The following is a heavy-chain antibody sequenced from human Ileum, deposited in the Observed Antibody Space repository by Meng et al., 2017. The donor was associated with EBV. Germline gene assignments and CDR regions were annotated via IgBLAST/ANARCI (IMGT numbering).Heavy chain of an antibody. V-gene: IGHV1-3*01. CDR2: INADNGNT. Sequence: QVQLLQSGAEVKKPGASVKLSCKASGYTFSNYAIHWVRQAPGQRPEWMGWINADNGNTKYSQKFQGRVTITRNTPASTVYMDVRSLRSEDTAVYFCARVERGVKFDKWGQGTLVTGSS. J-gene: IGHJ4*01. CDR3: ARVERGVKFDK. D-gene: IGHD2-21*01. CDR1: GYTFSNYA.